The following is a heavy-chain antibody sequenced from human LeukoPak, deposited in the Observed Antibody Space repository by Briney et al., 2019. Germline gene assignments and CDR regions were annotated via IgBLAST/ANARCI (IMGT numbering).Heavy chain of an antibody. Sequence: HXGGSLRLSCAASGFSFSSYEMNWVRQAPGKGLEWVSYISSSGRTIYYADSVKGRFSISRDNAKKALYLQVNSLRAEDTAVYYCARGYGGSYPYYFDYWGQGTLVAVSS. V-gene: IGHV3-48*03. CDR3: ARGYGGSYPYYFDY. D-gene: IGHD3-22*01. CDR1: GFSFSSYE. J-gene: IGHJ4*02. CDR2: ISSSGRTI.